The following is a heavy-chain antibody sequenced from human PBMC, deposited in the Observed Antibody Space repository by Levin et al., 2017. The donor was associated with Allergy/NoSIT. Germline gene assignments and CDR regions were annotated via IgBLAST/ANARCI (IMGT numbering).Heavy chain of an antibody. Sequence: SETLSLTCTVSGGSISTYYWSWVRQAPGKGLEWIGFIYYSGRTNNNPSLKSRVTISIDTSKNQFSLNLNSVTAADTAVYYCARGQKGFLTTLLPDVWGQGTTVTVSS. CDR2: IYYSGRT. CDR3: ARGQKGFLTTLLPDV. CDR1: GGSISTYY. V-gene: IGHV4-59*01. D-gene: IGHD3-9*01. J-gene: IGHJ6*02.